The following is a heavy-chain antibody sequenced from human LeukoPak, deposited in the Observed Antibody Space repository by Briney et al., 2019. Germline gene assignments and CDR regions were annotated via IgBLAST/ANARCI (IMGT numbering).Heavy chain of an antibody. J-gene: IGHJ6*04. D-gene: IGHD3-10*01. V-gene: IGHV3-30*18. CDR3: AKDSYGSVFYGMDV. CDR2: ISYDGSNK. CDR1: GFTFSSYG. Sequence: GGSLRLSCAVSGFTFSSYGMHWVRRAPGKGLEWVAVISYDGSNKYYADSVKGRFTISRDNSKNTLYLQMNSLRAEDTAVYYCAKDSYGSVFYGMDVWGKGTTVTVSS.